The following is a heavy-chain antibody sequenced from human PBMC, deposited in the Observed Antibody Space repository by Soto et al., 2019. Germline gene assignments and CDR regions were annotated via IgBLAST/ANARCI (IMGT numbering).Heavy chain of an antibody. J-gene: IGHJ2*01. CDR2: INHSGST. CDR3: ARGPKDYYDSSGYEPPYWYFDL. CDR1: GGSFSGYY. Sequence: QVQLQQWGAGLLKPSETLSLTCAVYGGSFSGYYWSWIRQPPGKGLEWIGEINHSGSTNYNPSLKSRVTISVDTSKNQFSLKLSSVTAADTAVYYCARGPKDYYDSSGYEPPYWYFDLWGRGTLVTVSS. V-gene: IGHV4-34*01. D-gene: IGHD3-22*01.